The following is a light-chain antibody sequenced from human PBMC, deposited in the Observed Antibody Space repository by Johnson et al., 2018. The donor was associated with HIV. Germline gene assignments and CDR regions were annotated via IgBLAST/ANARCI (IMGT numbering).Light chain of an antibody. CDR2: DNN. Sequence: QSVLTQPPSASAAPGQKVTISCSGSSSNIGTNYVSWYQQLPGTAPKLLIYDNNKRPSGIPDRFSGSKSGTSATLGITGLQTGDEADYYCGTWDSSLSAYVFGTGTKVTVL. J-gene: IGLJ1*01. V-gene: IGLV1-51*01. CDR1: SSNIGTNY. CDR3: GTWDSSLSAYV.